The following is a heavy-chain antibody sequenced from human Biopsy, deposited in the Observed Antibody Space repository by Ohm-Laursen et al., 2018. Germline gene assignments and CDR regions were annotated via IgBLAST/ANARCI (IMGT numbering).Heavy chain of an antibody. D-gene: IGHD3-9*01. CDR2: ISYNERT. V-gene: IGHV4-31*03. J-gene: IGHJ2*01. CDR1: GASVKTSGYF. CDR3: VREPKTGTAEAWYFDL. Sequence: TLPLTCCVSGASVKTSGYFWAWIRQRPGKGLEWIGYISYNERTHYNPSLTSRLAISFDTSNNRISLQLRSVSAADTAVYYCVREPKTGTAEAWYFDLWGRGSPVTVPS.